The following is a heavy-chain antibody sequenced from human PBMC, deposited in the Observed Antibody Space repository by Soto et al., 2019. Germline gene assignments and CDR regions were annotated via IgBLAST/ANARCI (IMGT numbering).Heavy chain of an antibody. CDR2: IYSSGRS. D-gene: IGHD1-20*01. Sequence: PSETLSLTFAVSGASISNGDYSWSCIRQPPWRALEWIGYIYSSGRSDYNPSLKSRFTISIDRSKNQFSLRLTSVTAEDAAIYFCARLIGVHNTQPLWLGYFDYWGQGTLVTVSS. J-gene: IGHJ4*02. V-gene: IGHV4-30-2*01. CDR3: ARLIGVHNTQPLWLGYFDY. CDR1: GASISNGDYS.